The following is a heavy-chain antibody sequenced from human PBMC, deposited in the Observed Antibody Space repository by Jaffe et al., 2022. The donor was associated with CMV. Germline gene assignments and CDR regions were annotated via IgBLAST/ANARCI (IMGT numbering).Heavy chain of an antibody. D-gene: IGHD2-15*01. CDR1: GFTFSSYS. Sequence: EVQLVESGGGLVKPGGSLRLSCAASGFTFSSYSMNWVRQAPGKGLEWVSSISSSSSYIYYADSVKGRFTISRDNAKNSLYLQMNSLRAEDTAVYYCARDLTVVTRGSGAFDIWGQGTMVTVSS. J-gene: IGHJ3*02. CDR3: ARDLTVVTRGSGAFDI. CDR2: ISSSSSYI. V-gene: IGHV3-21*01.